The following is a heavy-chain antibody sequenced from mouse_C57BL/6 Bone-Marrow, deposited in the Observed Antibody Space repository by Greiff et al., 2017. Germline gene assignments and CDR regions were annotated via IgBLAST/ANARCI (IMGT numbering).Heavy chain of an antibody. CDR2: ISSGSSTI. J-gene: IGHJ1*03. V-gene: IGHV5-17*01. D-gene: IGHD1-1*01. CDR1: GFTFSDYG. Sequence: EVKLVESGGGLVKPGGSLKLSCAASGFTFSDYGMHWVRQAPEKGLEWVAYISSGSSTIYYADTVKGRFTISRDNANNTLFLQMTSLRSEDTAMYYCASPGSSYWYFDVWGTGTTVTVSS. CDR3: ASPGSSYWYFDV.